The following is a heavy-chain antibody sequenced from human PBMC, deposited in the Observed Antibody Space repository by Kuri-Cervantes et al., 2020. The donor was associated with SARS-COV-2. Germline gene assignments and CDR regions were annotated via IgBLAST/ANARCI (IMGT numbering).Heavy chain of an antibody. CDR1: GFTFSSYA. CDR3: VKEGSYDFWSGYLPYYFDY. V-gene: IGHV3-64D*06. J-gene: IGHJ4*02. CDR2: ISSNGGST. Sequence: GESLKISCAASGFTFSSYAMHWVRQAPGKGLEYVSAISSNGGSTYYADSVKGRFTISRDNPKNTLYLQMSSLRAEDTAVYYCVKEGSYDFWSGYLPYYFDYWGQGTLVTVSS. D-gene: IGHD3-3*01.